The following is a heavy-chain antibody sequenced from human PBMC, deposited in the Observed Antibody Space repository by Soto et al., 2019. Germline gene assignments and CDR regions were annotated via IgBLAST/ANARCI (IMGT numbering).Heavy chain of an antibody. CDR2: INQSGST. CDR1: GGSFSGYY. Sequence: QVQLQQWGAGLLKPSETLSLTCAVYGGSFSGYYWSWIRQPPGKGLEWIGEINQSGSTNYNPSLRTRVTISVDTSKNQFSLKLSSVTAADTAVYYCARRIGGCSGGSCYKRSYWYFDLWGRGTLVTVSS. V-gene: IGHV4-34*01. CDR3: ARRIGGCSGGSCYKRSYWYFDL. D-gene: IGHD2-15*01. J-gene: IGHJ2*01.